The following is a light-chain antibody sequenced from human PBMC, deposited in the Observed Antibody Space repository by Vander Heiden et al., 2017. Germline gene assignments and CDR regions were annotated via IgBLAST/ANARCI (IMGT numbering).Light chain of an antibody. CDR3: QQDDSTPHN. J-gene: IGKJ3*01. CDR1: QSVLYSSNNKNY. CDR2: WAS. Sequence: DIVMTQSPDSLAVSLGERATINCKSSQSVLYSSNNKNYLAWYQQKPGQPPKLLIYWASTRESGVPDRFSGSGSGTDFTLTISSLQAEDVAVYYCQQDDSTPHNFGPGTKVDIK. V-gene: IGKV4-1*01.